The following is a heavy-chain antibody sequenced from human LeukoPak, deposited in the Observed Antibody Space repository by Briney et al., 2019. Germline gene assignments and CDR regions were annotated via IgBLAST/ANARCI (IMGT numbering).Heavy chain of an antibody. CDR1: GFTFSSYG. V-gene: IGHV3-33*01. D-gene: IGHD5-24*01. J-gene: IGHJ1*01. Sequence: GRTLRLSRAASGFTFSSYGMHWVRQAPGKGLEWVAAIWYDGSNKYYGDSVKGRFTISSDNYKKMLYLQMNRLRVEATAWYYCAGGDGYNRAEYLQHWGQGTLVTVS. CDR3: AGGDGYNRAEYLQH. CDR2: IWYDGSNK.